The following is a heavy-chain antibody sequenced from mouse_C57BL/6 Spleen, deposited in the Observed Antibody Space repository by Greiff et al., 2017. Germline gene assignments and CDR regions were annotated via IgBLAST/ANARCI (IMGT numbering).Heavy chain of an antibody. CDR3: TPHDGYYDAMDY. Sequence: EVQGVESGGGLVQPGGSMKLSCAASGFTFSDAWMDWVRQSPEKGLEWVAEIRNKANNHATYYAESVKGRFTISRDDSKSSVYLQMKSLRAEDTGIYYCTPHDGYYDAMDYWGQGTSVTVSS. CDR1: GFTFSDAW. CDR2: IRNKANNHAT. D-gene: IGHD2-3*01. J-gene: IGHJ4*01. V-gene: IGHV6-6*01.